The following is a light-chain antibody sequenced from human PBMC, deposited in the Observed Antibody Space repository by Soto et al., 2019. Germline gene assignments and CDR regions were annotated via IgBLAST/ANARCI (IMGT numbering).Light chain of an antibody. J-gene: IGKJ4*01. CDR1: QDISSW. V-gene: IGKV1-12*01. CDR3: QQANSFPLT. Sequence: DIKMTMSLAFVSSYVGDRVTITCRASQDISSWLVWYQQKPGKAPKLLIHATSGLQSGVPSRFSGSGSGTDFTLTISNLQSEDFATYYSQQANSFPLTFGGRSMA. CDR2: ATS.